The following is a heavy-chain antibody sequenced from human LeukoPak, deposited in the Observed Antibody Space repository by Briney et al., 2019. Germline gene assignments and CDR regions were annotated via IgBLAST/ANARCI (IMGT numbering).Heavy chain of an antibody. V-gene: IGHV1-18*01. D-gene: IGHD3-16*02. CDR3: ARSYVWGSYRQNYYYYYYMDV. J-gene: IGHJ6*03. CDR1: GGTFSSYA. CDR2: ISAYNGNT. Sequence: ASVNVSCKASGGTFSSYAISWVSQAPGQGLEWMGWISAYNGNTNYAQKLQGRVTITTDTSTSTAYLELRSLRSDGTAGYYCARSYVWGSYRQNYYYYYYMDVWGKGTTVTVSS.